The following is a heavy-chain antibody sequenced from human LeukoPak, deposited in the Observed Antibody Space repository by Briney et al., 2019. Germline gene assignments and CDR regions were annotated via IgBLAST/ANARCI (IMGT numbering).Heavy chain of an antibody. V-gene: IGHV3-23*01. D-gene: IGHD3-10*01. CDR3: AKPLLWFGELYYFDY. CDR2: ISGSGGST. CDR1: GFTFSSYA. J-gene: IGHJ4*02. Sequence: GGSLRLSCAASGFTFSSYAMSWVRQAPGKGLEWVSAISGSGGSTYYADSVKGRFTISRDNPKNTLYLQMNSLRAEDTAVYYCAKPLLWFGELYYFDYWGQGTLVTVSS.